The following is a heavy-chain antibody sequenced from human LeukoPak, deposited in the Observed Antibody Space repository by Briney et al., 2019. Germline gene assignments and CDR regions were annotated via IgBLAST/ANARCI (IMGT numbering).Heavy chain of an antibody. Sequence: ASVTVSCKVSGYTLTELSMHWVRQAPGKGPEWMGGFDPEDGETIYAQKFQGRVTMTEDTSTDTAYMELSSLRSEDTAVYYCATDAGIFGVVRGFDPWGQGTLVTVSS. D-gene: IGHD3-3*01. CDR2: FDPEDGET. V-gene: IGHV1-24*01. CDR1: GYTLTELS. CDR3: ATDAGIFGVVRGFDP. J-gene: IGHJ5*02.